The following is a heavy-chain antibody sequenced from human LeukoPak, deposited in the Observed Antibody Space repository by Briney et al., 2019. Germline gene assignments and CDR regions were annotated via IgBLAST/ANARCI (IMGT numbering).Heavy chain of an antibody. V-gene: IGHV4-59*12. J-gene: IGHJ4*02. Sequence: SETLSLTCTVSGGSISSYYWSWIRQPPGKGLEWIGCIYYSGSTNYNPSFKSRVTISVDTSKNQFSLKLSSVTAADTAVYYCARFENYDILTGYYNYFDYWGQGTLVTVSS. CDR1: GGSISSYY. D-gene: IGHD3-9*01. CDR2: IYYSGST. CDR3: ARFENYDILTGYYNYFDY.